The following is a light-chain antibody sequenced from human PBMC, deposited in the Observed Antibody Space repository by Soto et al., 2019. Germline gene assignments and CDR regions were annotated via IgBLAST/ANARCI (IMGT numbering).Light chain of an antibody. Sequence: QSVLTQPPSASGTPGQRVTISCSGSSSNIGSNTVNWYQQRPGTAHKLLIYSNNQRPSGVPDRFSGSKSGTSASLAISGLQSEDEADYYCAAWDDRLNGPVFGTGTKLTVL. CDR2: SNN. J-gene: IGLJ1*01. CDR1: SSNIGSNT. V-gene: IGLV1-44*01. CDR3: AAWDDRLNGPV.